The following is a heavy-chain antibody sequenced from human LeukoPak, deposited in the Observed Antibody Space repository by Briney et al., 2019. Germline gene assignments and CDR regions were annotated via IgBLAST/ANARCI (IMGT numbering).Heavy chain of an antibody. CDR3: ARAPAGQPYYYMDV. D-gene: IGHD2-2*01. J-gene: IGHJ6*03. Sequence: SETLSLTCTVSGGAIINYYWSWIRQPPGKGLEWIGYMYYSGSTNYNPSLKSRVTMSVDTSNNQISLKMTSLTAADTAVYYCARAPAGQPYYYMDVWGKGTTVTVSS. V-gene: IGHV4-59*01. CDR2: MYYSGST. CDR1: GGAIINYY.